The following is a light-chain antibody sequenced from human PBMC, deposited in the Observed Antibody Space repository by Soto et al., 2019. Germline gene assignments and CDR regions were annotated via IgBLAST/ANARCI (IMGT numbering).Light chain of an antibody. Sequence: EIVLTQSPATLSLSPGERATLSCRTSQTIRGLLNWYQQRPGQAPRLLIYDTSNRATYIPARFSGSGSGTDFILTISSLDPEYFGVYFCQQRHNWPITFGQGTRLDIK. J-gene: IGKJ5*01. CDR2: DTS. CDR3: QQRHNWPIT. CDR1: QTIRGL. V-gene: IGKV3-11*01.